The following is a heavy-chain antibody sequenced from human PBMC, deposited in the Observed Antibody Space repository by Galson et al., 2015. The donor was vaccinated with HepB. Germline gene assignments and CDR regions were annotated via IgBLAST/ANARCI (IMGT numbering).Heavy chain of an antibody. J-gene: IGHJ5*02. Sequence: SLRLSCAASGFTFSSYAMHWVRQAPGKGLEWVAVISYDGSNKYYADSVKGRFTISRDNSKNTLYLEMNSLRVEDTAVYYCARDRVAANWFDPWGQGTLVTVSS. CDR3: ARDRVAANWFDP. D-gene: IGHD6-13*01. CDR1: GFTFSSYA. CDR2: ISYDGSNK. V-gene: IGHV3-30-3*01.